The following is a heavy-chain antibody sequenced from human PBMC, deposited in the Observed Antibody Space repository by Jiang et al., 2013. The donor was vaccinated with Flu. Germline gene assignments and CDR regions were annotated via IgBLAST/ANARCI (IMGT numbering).Heavy chain of an antibody. CDR1: AGSIDSRDW. CDR3: ARSTKLTSLITSYAFDV. D-gene: IGHD3-22*01. Sequence: SGSGLVKPSGTLSLTCAVSAGSIDSRDWWSWVRQPPGKGLEWIGEIYHTGTTHYNPSLKSRVTMSVDKSKSQFSLDLNSVTAADTAVYFCARSTKLTSLITSYAFDVWGQGTLVSVSS. V-gene: IGHV4-4*02. CDR2: IYHTGTT. J-gene: IGHJ3*01.